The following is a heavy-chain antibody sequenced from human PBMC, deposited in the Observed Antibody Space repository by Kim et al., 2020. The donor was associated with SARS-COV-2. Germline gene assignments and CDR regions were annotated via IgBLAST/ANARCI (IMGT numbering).Heavy chain of an antibody. Sequence: SVKVSCKASGGTFSSYAISWVRQAPGQGLEWMGRIIPILGIANYAQKLQGRVTITADKSTSTAYMELSSLRSEDTAVYYCASDGNLRYCSSTSCYQEAWGQGTLVTVSS. D-gene: IGHD2-2*01. CDR3: ASDGNLRYCSSTSCYQEA. CDR2: IIPILGIA. J-gene: IGHJ5*02. V-gene: IGHV1-69*04. CDR1: GGTFSSYA.